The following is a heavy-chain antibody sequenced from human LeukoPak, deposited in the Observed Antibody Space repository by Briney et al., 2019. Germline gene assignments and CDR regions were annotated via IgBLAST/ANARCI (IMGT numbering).Heavy chain of an antibody. CDR2: ITPIFGTA. D-gene: IGHD5-18*01. CDR1: GGTFSSYA. Sequence: GSSVKVSCKASGGTFSSYAISWVRQAPGQGLEWMGGITPIFGTANYAQKFQGRVTITADESTSTAYMELSSLRSEDTAVYYCARTPWIQLWQPFDYWGQGTLVTVSS. CDR3: ARTPWIQLWQPFDY. J-gene: IGHJ4*02. V-gene: IGHV1-69*01.